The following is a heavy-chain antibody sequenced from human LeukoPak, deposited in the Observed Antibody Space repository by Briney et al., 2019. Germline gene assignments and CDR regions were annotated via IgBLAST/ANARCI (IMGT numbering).Heavy chain of an antibody. D-gene: IGHD3-22*01. CDR2: ISSNGGST. Sequence: GESLRLSCAASGFTFSRYAMHWVRQAPGKGLEYVSAISSNGGSTYYAHSVKGRFTISRDNTKNTLYLQMGSLGPEDMALYYCARVSGRYYSDSTGFIDYWGQGTLVTVSS. V-gene: IGHV3-64*01. CDR1: GFTFSRYA. CDR3: ARVSGRYYSDSTGFIDY. J-gene: IGHJ4*02.